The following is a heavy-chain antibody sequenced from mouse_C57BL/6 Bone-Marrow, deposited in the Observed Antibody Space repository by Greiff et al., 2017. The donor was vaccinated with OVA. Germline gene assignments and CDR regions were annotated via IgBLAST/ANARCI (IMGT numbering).Heavy chain of an antibody. CDR3: ARGLRLFAY. CDR1: GYTFTSYW. Sequence: QVQLQQPEAELVRPGTSVKLSCKASGYTFTSYWMHWVKQRPGQGLEWIGVIDPSDSYTNYNQKFKGKATLTVDTSSSTAYMQLSSLTSEDSAVYYCARGLRLFAYWGQGTLVTVSA. CDR2: IDPSDSYT. V-gene: IGHV1-59*01. D-gene: IGHD2-4*01. J-gene: IGHJ3*01.